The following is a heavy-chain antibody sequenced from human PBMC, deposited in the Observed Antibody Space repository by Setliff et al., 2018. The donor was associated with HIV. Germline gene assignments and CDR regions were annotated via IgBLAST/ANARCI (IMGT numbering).Heavy chain of an antibody. CDR3: ATARPRHLVSTNPPYYFDY. CDR2: ISGSGGST. CDR1: EFTFRTHA. Sequence: GGSLRLSCAASEFTFRTHAMSWVRQAPGKGLEWVSGISGSGGSTYYADSVKGRFTISRDNSKNTLFLRMNSLRADDTAVCYCATARPRHLVSTNPPYYFDYWGQGTLVTVSS. V-gene: IGHV3-23*01. J-gene: IGHJ4*02. D-gene: IGHD2-8*02.